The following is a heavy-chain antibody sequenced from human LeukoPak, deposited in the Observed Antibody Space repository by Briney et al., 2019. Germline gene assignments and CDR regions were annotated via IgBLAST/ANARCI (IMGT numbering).Heavy chain of an antibody. Sequence: SETLSLTCTVSGGSISSYYWSWIRQPPGKGLEWIGYIYYSGSTNYNPSLKSRVTISVDTSKNQFSLKLSSVTAADTAVYYCARGGGGELAAAGTLICYYYGMDVWGQGTTVTVSS. D-gene: IGHD6-13*01. CDR2: IYYSGST. CDR3: ARGGGGELAAAGTLICYYYGMDV. V-gene: IGHV4-59*01. J-gene: IGHJ6*02. CDR1: GGSISSYY.